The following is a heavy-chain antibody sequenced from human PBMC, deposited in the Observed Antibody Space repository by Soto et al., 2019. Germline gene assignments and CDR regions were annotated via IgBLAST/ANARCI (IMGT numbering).Heavy chain of an antibody. CDR3: ARAQGSYYYDSSGYYPDAFDI. Sequence: PGESLKISCKSSGYSFTNYWITWVRQMPGKGLEWMGNFDPRDSYTNYSPALQGHVTISADKSITTAYLEWNTLKASDTAMYYCARAQGSYYYDSSGYYPDAFDIWGQGTMVTVSS. CDR2: FDPRDSYT. J-gene: IGHJ3*02. CDR1: GYSFTNYW. D-gene: IGHD3-22*01. V-gene: IGHV5-10-1*01.